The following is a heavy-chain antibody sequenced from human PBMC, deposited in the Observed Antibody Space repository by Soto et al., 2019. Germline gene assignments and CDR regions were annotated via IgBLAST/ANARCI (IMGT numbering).Heavy chain of an antibody. CDR2: IKEDGSEM. Sequence: EVQLVESGGGLVQPGGSLRLSCAASGFTFRNYWMTWVGQAPGKGLEGVAHIKEDGSEMYYVDSVKGRFTISRDNAKNSLYLQMNSLRAEETAVYYCARDRGYKAFDIWGQGTMVTVSS. D-gene: IGHD5-18*01. CDR1: GFTFRNYW. CDR3: ARDRGYKAFDI. V-gene: IGHV3-7*01. J-gene: IGHJ3*02.